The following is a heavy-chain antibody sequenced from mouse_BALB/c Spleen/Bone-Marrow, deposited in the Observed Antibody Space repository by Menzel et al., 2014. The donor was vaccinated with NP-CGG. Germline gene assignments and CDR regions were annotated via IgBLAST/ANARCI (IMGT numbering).Heavy chain of an antibody. CDR3: AREGPYGNYAIDY. D-gene: IGHD2-10*02. J-gene: IGHJ4*01. CDR2: IWGDGST. Sequence: QVQLQQSGPGLVAPSQSLSITCTVSGFSLTGYGVNWVRQPPGKGLEWLGMIWGDGSTDYNSALKSRLSISKDNSKSQVFLKMNSLQTEDTARYYCAREGPYGNYAIDYWGQGTSVTVSS. CDR1: GFSLTGYG. V-gene: IGHV2-6-7*01.